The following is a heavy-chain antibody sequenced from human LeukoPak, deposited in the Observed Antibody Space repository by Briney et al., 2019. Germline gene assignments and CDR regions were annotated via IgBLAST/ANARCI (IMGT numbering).Heavy chain of an antibody. V-gene: IGHV5-51*01. Sequence: GESLKLSCQGSGYIFTDYWIGRVRQLPGKGPGWEAIIYCDWSKTRYSPSYESQVTISVDNSITTAYLPWSSLKSADTGMFFCARRAELGMRYFDSWGQEALLTVSS. J-gene: IGHJ4*02. CDR1: GYIFTDYW. CDR3: ARRAELGMRYFDS. D-gene: IGHD3-16*01. CDR2: IYCDWSKT.